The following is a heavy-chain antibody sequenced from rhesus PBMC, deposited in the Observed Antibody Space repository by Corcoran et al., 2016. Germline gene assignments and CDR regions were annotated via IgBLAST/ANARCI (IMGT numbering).Heavy chain of an antibody. V-gene: IGHV4-80*01. J-gene: IGHJ4*01. D-gene: IGHD5-24*01. CDR1: GGSFSSYR. Sequence: QVQLQESGPGLVKPSETLSLTCAVAGGSFSSYRWSWIRQPPGKGLEWIGGIKGNSGSTNYNPSLKSRVTISKDASKNQFSLKLSSVTAADTAVYYCARDRSGYSSDYWGQGVLVTVSS. CDR3: ARDRSGYSSDY. CDR2: IKGNSGST.